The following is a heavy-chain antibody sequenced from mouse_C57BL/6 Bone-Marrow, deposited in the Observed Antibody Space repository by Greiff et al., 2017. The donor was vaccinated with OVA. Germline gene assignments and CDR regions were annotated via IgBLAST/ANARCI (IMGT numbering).Heavy chain of an antibody. Sequence: EVKVVESGGDLVKPGGSLKLSCAASGFTFSSYGMSWVRQTPDKRLEWVATISSGGSYTYYPDSVKGRFTISRDNAKNTLYLQRSSLKSEDTAMYYCARQGSTAWFAYWGQGTLVTVSA. CDR3: ARQGSTAWFAY. CDR1: GFTFSSYG. CDR2: ISSGGSYT. V-gene: IGHV5-6*01. D-gene: IGHD1-1*01. J-gene: IGHJ3*01.